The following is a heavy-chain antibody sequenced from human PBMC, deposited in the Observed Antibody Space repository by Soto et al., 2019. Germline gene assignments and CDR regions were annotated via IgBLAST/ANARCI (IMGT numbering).Heavy chain of an antibody. CDR1: GGSISSSSYY. Sequence: SETLSLTCTVSGGSISSSSYYWGWIRQPPGKGLEWIGSIYYSGSTYYNPSLKSRVTISVDTSKNQFSLKLSSVTAADTAVYYCAREYYYDSSGPIRGYNWFDPWGQGTLVTVSS. J-gene: IGHJ5*02. V-gene: IGHV4-39*01. D-gene: IGHD3-22*01. CDR3: AREYYYDSSGPIRGYNWFDP. CDR2: IYYSGST.